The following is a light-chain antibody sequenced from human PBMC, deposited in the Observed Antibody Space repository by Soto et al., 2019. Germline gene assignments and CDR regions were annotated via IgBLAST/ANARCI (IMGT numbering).Light chain of an antibody. CDR3: QQDGSSPRT. CDR2: GAS. V-gene: IGKV3-20*01. Sequence: EIVLTQSPCTLSLSPGERATLSCRASQSISSSYLAWYQQKPGQAPRLLIYGASTRATGIPDRFTGRGSGTDFSLTISRLEPEDFAVYYCQQDGSSPRTFGQGTKVDIK. CDR1: QSISSSY. J-gene: IGKJ1*01.